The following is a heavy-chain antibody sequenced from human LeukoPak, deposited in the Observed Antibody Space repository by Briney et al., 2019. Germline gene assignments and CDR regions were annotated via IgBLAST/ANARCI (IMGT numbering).Heavy chain of an antibody. V-gene: IGHV3-21*01. D-gene: IGHD2-2*01. CDR1: GFTFSSYS. CDR2: ISSSSSYI. J-gene: IGHJ4*02. CDR3: ARGSDIVVVPAASY. Sequence: GGSLRLSCAASGFTFSSYSMNWVRQAPGKGLEWASSISSSSSYIYYADSVKGRFTISRDNAKNSLYLQMNSLRAEDTAVYYCARGSDIVVVPAASYWGQGTLVTVSS.